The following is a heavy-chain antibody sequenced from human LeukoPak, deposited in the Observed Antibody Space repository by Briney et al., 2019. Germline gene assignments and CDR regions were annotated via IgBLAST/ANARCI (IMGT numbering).Heavy chain of an antibody. V-gene: IGHV4-59*12. CDR1: GGSISSYY. CDR2: IYHGGST. D-gene: IGHD3-9*01. J-gene: IGHJ3*02. Sequence: PSETLSLTCTVSGGSISSYYWSWIRQPPGKGLEWIGYIYHGGSTYYNPSLKSRVTISVETSKNQFSLKLSSVTAADTAVYYCARDRYYDVLTGYFGVDAFDSWGQGTMVTVSS. CDR3: ARDRYYDVLTGYFGVDAFDS.